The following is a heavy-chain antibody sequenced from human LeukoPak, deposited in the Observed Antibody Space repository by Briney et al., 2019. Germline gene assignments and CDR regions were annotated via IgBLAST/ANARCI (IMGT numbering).Heavy chain of an antibody. CDR2: IRYDGSNK. J-gene: IGHJ6*03. V-gene: IGHV3-30*02. D-gene: IGHD6-13*01. CDR3: AKRGSSWYEVGTYYYYYMDV. Sequence: GGSLRLSCAASGFTFSNYAMNWVRQAPGKGLEWVAFIRYDGSNKYYADSVKGRFTISRDNSKNTLYLQMNSLRAEDTAVYDCAKRGSSWYEVGTYYYYYMDVWGKGTTVTISS. CDR1: GFTFSNYA.